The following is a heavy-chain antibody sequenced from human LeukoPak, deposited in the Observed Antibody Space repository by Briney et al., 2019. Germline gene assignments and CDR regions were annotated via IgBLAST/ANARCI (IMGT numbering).Heavy chain of an antibody. CDR1: GGSISSYY. V-gene: IGHV4-59*01. Sequence: PSETLSLTCIVSGGSISSYYWSWIRQPPGKGPEWIGYIYYSGSTNYNPSLKSRVTISVVTSKNQFSLKLSSVTAADTAVYYCARARYSSAPFDYWGQGTLITVSS. J-gene: IGHJ4*02. D-gene: IGHD6-25*01. CDR2: IYYSGST. CDR3: ARARYSSAPFDY.